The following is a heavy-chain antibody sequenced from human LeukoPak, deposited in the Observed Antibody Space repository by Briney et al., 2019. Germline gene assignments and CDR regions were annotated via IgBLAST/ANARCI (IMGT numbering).Heavy chain of an antibody. J-gene: IGHJ3*02. CDR3: ARESPRRGYTSSRDAFDI. V-gene: IGHV3-48*04. D-gene: IGHD5-12*01. CDR2: ISSSSSTI. CDR1: GFTFSSYS. Sequence: GGSLRLSCAASGFTFSSYSMNWVRQAPGKGLEWVSYISSSSSTIYYADSVKGRFTISRDNAKNSLYLQMNSLRAEDTAVYYCARESPRRGYTSSRDAFDIWGQGTMVTVSS.